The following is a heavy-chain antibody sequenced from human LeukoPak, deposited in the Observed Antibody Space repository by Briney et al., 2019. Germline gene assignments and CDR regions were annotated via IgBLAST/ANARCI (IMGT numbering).Heavy chain of an antibody. CDR3: ARRGYYDSRGYFDY. CDR2: FFLKGST. CDR1: GYSTTSAYY. D-gene: IGHD3-22*01. J-gene: IGHJ4*02. Sequence: PSETLSLTCTVSGYSTTSAYYWGWIRQPPGKGLEWIGSFFLKGSTYYNPSLKSRVTISVDTSKNQFSLKLSSVTAADTAVYYCARRGYYDSRGYFDYWGQGTLVTVSS. V-gene: IGHV4-38-2*02.